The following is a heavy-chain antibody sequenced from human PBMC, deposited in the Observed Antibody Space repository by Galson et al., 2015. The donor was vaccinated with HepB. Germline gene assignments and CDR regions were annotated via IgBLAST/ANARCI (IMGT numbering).Heavy chain of an antibody. Sequence: SVKVSCKASGYTFTGYYMHWVRQAPGQGLEWMGRINPNSGGTNYAQKFQGRVTMTRDTSISTAYMELSRLRSDDTAVYYCARDRHYDFWSGYAIYYYYYMDVWGKGTTVTVSS. CDR1: GYTFTGYY. V-gene: IGHV1-2*06. CDR3: ARDRHYDFWSGYAIYYYYYMDV. J-gene: IGHJ6*03. CDR2: INPNSGGT. D-gene: IGHD3-3*01.